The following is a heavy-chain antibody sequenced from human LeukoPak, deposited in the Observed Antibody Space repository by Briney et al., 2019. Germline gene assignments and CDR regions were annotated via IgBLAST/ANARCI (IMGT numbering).Heavy chain of an antibody. CDR2: IYYSGST. J-gene: IGHJ4*02. V-gene: IGHV4-39*01. Sequence: PSETLSLTCTVSGGSISSSSYYWGWIRQPPGKGLEWIGSIYYSGSTYYNPSLKSRVTISVDTSKNQFSLKLSSVTAADTAVYYCARLMLVRPFDYWGQGTLVTVSS. D-gene: IGHD6-6*01. CDR1: GGSISSSSYY. CDR3: ARLMLVRPFDY.